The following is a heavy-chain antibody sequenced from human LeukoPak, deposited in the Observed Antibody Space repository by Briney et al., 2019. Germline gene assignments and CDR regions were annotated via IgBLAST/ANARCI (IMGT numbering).Heavy chain of an antibody. J-gene: IGHJ4*02. CDR2: TSYDGDNK. D-gene: IGHD3-3*01. CDR1: GFSFSSYA. Sequence: GGSLRLSCAASGFSFSSYAMHWVRQAPGKGLAWVAVTSYDGDNKYYADSVKGRFTISGDNSKNTLCLQMNSLRAEDTAVYYCARGGITIFGGGPYYFDYWGQGTLVTVSS. CDR3: ARGGITIFGGGPYYFDY. V-gene: IGHV3-30-3*01.